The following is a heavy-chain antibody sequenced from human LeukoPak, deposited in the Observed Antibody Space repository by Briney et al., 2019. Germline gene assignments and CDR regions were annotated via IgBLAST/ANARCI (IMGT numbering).Heavy chain of an antibody. CDR3: ARVIACSTSCYKNYYYYMDV. J-gene: IGHJ6*03. CDR1: GYTFTSYD. Sequence: ASVKVSCKASGYTFTSYDINWVRQATGQGLEWMGWMNPNSGNTGYAQKFQGRVTITRNTSISTAYMELSSLRSEDTAVYYCARVIACSTSCYKNYYYYMDVWGKGTTVTVSS. V-gene: IGHV1-8*03. D-gene: IGHD2-2*02. CDR2: MNPNSGNT.